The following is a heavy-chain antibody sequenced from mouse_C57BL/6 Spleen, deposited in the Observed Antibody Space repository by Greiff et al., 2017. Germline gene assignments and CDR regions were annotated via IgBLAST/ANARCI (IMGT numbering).Heavy chain of an antibody. CDR3: ARAYSNYGAMDY. D-gene: IGHD2-5*01. V-gene: IGHV2-2*01. J-gene: IGHJ4*01. Sequence: QVQLKESGPGLVQPSQSLSITCTVSGFSLTSYGVHWVRQSPGKGLEWLGVIWSGGSTDYNAAFISRLSISKDNSKSQVFFKMNSLQAYDTAIYYCARAYSNYGAMDYWGQGTSVTVSS. CDR1: GFSLTSYG. CDR2: IWSGGST.